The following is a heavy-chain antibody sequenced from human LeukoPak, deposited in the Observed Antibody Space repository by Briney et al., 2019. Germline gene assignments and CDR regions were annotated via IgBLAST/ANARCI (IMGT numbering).Heavy chain of an antibody. CDR2: INTNTGNP. CDR1: GGTFSSYA. Sequence: GASVKVSCKASGGTFSSYAISWVRQAPGQGLEWMGWINTNTGNPTYAQGFTGRFVFSLDTSVSTAYLQISSLKAEDTAVYYCARVEREYCSSTSCYGGFVVWFDPWGQGTLVTVSS. CDR3: ARVEREYCSSTSCYGGFVVWFDP. D-gene: IGHD2-2*01. J-gene: IGHJ5*02. V-gene: IGHV7-4-1*02.